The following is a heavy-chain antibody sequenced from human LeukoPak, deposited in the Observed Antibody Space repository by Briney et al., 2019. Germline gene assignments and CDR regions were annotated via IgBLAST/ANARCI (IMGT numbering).Heavy chain of an antibody. J-gene: IGHJ4*02. CDR3: ARVRSSGWLDY. CDR2: IYYSGST. CDR1: GGSLSSYY. V-gene: IGHV4-59*01. D-gene: IGHD6-19*01. Sequence: PSETLSLTCTVSGGSLSSYYWSWIRQPPGKGLEWIGYIYYSGSTNYNPSLKSRVTISVDTSKNQFSLKLSSVTAADTAVYYCARVRSSGWLDYWGQGTLVTVSS.